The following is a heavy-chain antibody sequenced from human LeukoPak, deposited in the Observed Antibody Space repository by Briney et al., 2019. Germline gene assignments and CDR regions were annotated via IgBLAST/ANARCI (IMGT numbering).Heavy chain of an antibody. J-gene: IGHJ4*02. CDR1: GGSISSYY. Sequence: SETLSLTCTVSGGSISSYYWSWVRQPPGKGLEWIGYIYYSGSTNYNPSLKSRVTISVDTSKNQFSLKLSSVTAADTAVYYCAREYCSSTSCLLDYWGQGTLVTVSS. CDR2: IYYSGST. D-gene: IGHD2-2*01. CDR3: AREYCSSTSCLLDY. V-gene: IGHV4-59*01.